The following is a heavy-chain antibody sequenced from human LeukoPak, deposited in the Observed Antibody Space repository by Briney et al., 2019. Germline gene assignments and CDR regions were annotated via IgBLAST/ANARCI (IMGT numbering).Heavy chain of an antibody. CDR3: AKEENYYDSSGYRHNAY. CDR2: ISGSGGRT. CDR1: GFTFSSYA. Sequence: GGSLRLSCAASGFTFSSYAMSWVRQAPGKGLEWVSAISGSGGRTYYADSVEGRFTISRDNSKNTLYLQMNSLRAEDTAVYYCAKEENYYDSSGYRHNAYWGQGTLVTVSS. D-gene: IGHD3-22*01. J-gene: IGHJ4*02. V-gene: IGHV3-23*01.